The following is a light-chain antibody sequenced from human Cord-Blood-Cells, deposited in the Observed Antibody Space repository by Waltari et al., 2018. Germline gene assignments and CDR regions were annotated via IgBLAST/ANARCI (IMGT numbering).Light chain of an antibody. Sequence: QAVLTQPSSLSASPGASARLTCTLRSGINVGPYRIYWYQQQPGSPPQYLLRYKSDSDKQQGSGVPSRFSGSKDASANAGILLISGLQSEDEADYYCMIWHSSAYVFGTGTKVTVL. CDR1: SGINVGPYR. CDR2: YKSDSDK. V-gene: IGLV5-45*02. J-gene: IGLJ1*01. CDR3: MIWHSSAYV.